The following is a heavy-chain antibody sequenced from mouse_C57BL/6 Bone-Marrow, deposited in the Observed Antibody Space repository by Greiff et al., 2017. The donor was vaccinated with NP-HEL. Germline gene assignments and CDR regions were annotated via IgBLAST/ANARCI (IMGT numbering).Heavy chain of an antibody. Sequence: EVQLQQSGAELVRPGASVKLSCTASGFNIKDDYMHWVKQRPEQGLEWIGWIDPENGDTEYASKFQGKATITADTSSNTAYLQLSSLTSEDTAVYYCTKGNCSSYGAMDYWGQGTSVTVSS. CDR1: GFNIKDDY. D-gene: IGHD1-1*01. V-gene: IGHV14-4*01. CDR3: TKGNCSSYGAMDY. J-gene: IGHJ4*01. CDR2: IDPENGDT.